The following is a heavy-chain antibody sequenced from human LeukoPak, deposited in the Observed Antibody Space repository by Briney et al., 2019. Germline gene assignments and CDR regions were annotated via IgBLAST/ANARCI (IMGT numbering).Heavy chain of an antibody. CDR2: ISWNSGSI. V-gene: IGHV3-9*01. CDR3: AKDICSGGSCYSFDP. CDR1: GFTFDDYA. D-gene: IGHD2-15*01. J-gene: IGHJ5*02. Sequence: GRSLRLSCAASGFTFDDYAMHWVRQAPGEGLEWVSGISWNSGSIGYADSVKGRFTISRDNAKNSLYLQMNSLRAEDTALYYCAKDICSGGSCYSFDPWGQGTLVTVSS.